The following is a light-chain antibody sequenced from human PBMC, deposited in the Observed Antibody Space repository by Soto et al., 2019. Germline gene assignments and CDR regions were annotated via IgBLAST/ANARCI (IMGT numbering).Light chain of an antibody. CDR3: AAWDDSLSGLYV. CDR1: SSNIGRNY. V-gene: IGLV1-47*01. CDR2: RND. Sequence: QSVLTQPPSASGTPGQRVTISCSGSSSNIGRNYVYWYQQLPGTAPKLLIYRNDQRPSGVPDRLPGSKSGTSASLAISGLRSEDEADYYCAAWDDSLSGLYVFGTGTKVTVL. J-gene: IGLJ1*01.